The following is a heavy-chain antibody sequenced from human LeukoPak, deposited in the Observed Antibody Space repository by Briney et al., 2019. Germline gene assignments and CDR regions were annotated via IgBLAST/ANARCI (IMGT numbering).Heavy chain of an antibody. J-gene: IGHJ6*02. V-gene: IGHV1-8*01. D-gene: IGHD6-13*01. CDR2: MNPNSGNT. Sequence: ASVKVSCKASGYTFTSYDINWVRQATGQGLEWMGWMNPNSGNTGYAQKFQGRVTMTRNTSISTAYMELSSLRSEDTAVYYCARVYLQQLVTDYYYGMDVWGQGTTVTVSS. CDR3: ARVYLQQLVTDYYYGMDV. CDR1: GYTFTSYD.